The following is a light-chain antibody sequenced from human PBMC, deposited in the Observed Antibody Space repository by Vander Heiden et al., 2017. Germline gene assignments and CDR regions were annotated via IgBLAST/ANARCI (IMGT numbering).Light chain of an antibody. Sequence: NQLTQSPSSLSASVGDRVTITCRASQGISNYLVWYQQKPGKAPKLLIYAASTLQSGVSSRFSGSGSGTDFTLIISSLQPEDFATYYCQQLHSYPITFGQGTRLEIK. V-gene: IGKV1-9*01. CDR1: QGISNY. CDR3: QQLHSYPIT. J-gene: IGKJ5*01. CDR2: AAS.